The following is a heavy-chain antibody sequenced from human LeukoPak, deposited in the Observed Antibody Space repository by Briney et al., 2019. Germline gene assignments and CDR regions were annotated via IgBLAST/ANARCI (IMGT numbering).Heavy chain of an antibody. Sequence: GGSLRLSCAASGFTFSSCAMSWVRQAPGKGLEWVSGLTGSGGNTYYADSVKGRFTISRDNSKNTLSLQMNSLRAEDAAVYYCVKFRGIQHYNYHMDVWGKGTTVTVSS. CDR2: LTGSGGNT. V-gene: IGHV3-23*01. CDR3: VKFRGIQHYNYHMDV. CDR1: GFTFSSCA. D-gene: IGHD3-10*01. J-gene: IGHJ6*03.